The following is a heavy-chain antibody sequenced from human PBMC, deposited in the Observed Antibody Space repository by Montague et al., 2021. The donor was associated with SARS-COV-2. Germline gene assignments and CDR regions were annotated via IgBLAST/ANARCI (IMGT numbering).Heavy chain of an antibody. CDR1: GGSLSSYC. V-gene: IGHV4-59*08. CDR2: IYYSGST. Sequence: SETLSLTRTVSGGSLSSYCWSWIRQPPGKGLEWIGYIYYSGSTNYNPSLKSRVTISVDTSKNQFSLNLSSVTAADTAVYYCARHVSGSLTHFHHWGQGSLVTVSS. D-gene: IGHD1-26*01. J-gene: IGHJ1*01. CDR3: ARHVSGSLTHFHH.